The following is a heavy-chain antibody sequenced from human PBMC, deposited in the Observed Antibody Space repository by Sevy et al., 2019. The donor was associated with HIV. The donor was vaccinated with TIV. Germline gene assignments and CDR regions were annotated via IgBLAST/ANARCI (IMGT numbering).Heavy chain of an antibody. CDR1: GGSISSYY. CDR2: VNYRGST. J-gene: IGHJ6*02. V-gene: IGHV4-59*01. CDR3: ARDSSTGITVHGVVTYGMDV. Sequence: SETLSLTCAVSGGSISSYYWTWIRQPPGKGLERIGYVNYRGSTKYNPSLKSRLTMSVDISKNQFSLKLTSVTAADTADYYCARDSSTGITVHGVVTYGMDVWGQGTTVTVSS. D-gene: IGHD3-3*01.